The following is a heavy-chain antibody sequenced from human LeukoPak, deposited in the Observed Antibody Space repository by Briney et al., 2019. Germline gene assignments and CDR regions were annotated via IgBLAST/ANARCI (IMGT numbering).Heavy chain of an antibody. Sequence: GGSLRLSCSASGFTFSSFAMFWVRQAPGRGLEYVSGISSDGGRTNYADSVKARFTISRDNSKVTLYLQMTSLRPEDTAIYYCVKDPSGNYFYFDYWGQGTLVTVSS. CDR3: VKDPSGNYFYFDY. CDR1: GFTFSSFA. D-gene: IGHD1-26*01. CDR2: ISSDGGRT. J-gene: IGHJ4*02. V-gene: IGHV3-64D*09.